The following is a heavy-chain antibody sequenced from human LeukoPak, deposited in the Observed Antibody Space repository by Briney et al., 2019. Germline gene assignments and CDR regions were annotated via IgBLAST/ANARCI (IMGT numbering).Heavy chain of an antibody. CDR1: GLSLSSHG. J-gene: IGHJ4*02. V-gene: IGHV3-53*01. CDR2: IYSGGST. Sequence: PGGSLRLSCVASGLSLSSHGISWVRQAPGKGLEWVSVIYSGGSTYYADSVKGRFTTSRDNSKNTLFLQMNSLRAEDTAVYYCARSGADILTGYAYDWGQGTLVTVSS. D-gene: IGHD3-9*01. CDR3: ARSGADILTGYAYD.